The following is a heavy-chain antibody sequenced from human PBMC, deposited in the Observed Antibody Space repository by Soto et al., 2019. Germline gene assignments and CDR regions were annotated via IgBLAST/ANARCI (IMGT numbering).Heavy chain of an antibody. D-gene: IGHD3-22*01. CDR3: ARGKYYDSSGYLIRAPFDY. J-gene: IGHJ4*02. CDR2: IYYSGST. Sequence: SETLSLTCTVSGGSISSYYWSWIRQPPGKGLEWIGYIYYSGSTNYNPSLKSRVTISVDTSKNQFSLKLSSVTAADTAVYYCARGKYYDSSGYLIRAPFDYWGQGTLVTVSS. V-gene: IGHV4-59*01. CDR1: GGSISSYY.